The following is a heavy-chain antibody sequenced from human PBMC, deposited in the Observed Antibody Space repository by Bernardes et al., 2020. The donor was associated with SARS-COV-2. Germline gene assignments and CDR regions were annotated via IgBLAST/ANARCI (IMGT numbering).Heavy chain of an antibody. D-gene: IGHD3-3*01. J-gene: IGHJ4*02. CDR1: GGAFMGYS. Sequence: SEALSLTCAVYGGAFMGYSWTWIRQPPGKGLEWIGEINRSGNTNYNPSLKSRVTISVDTSKNQFSLRLYSVTGADTAVYYCARGSLQFLFTQRYCFDHWGQGTLVTVSS. V-gene: IGHV4-34*01. CDR3: ARGSLQFLFTQRYCFDH. CDR2: INRSGNT.